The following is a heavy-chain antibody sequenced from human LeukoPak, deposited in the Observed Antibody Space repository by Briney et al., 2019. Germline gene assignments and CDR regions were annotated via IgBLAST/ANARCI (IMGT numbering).Heavy chain of an antibody. CDR3: AKFSYGDYVA. D-gene: IGHD4-17*01. CDR1: GFFFSEHG. Sequence: GGSLRLSCAASGFFFSEHGMHWVRQAPGKGQEWVAFIRHDETKNYADSVKGRFTISRDNSKNTLSLQMNSLRADDSAVYFCAKFSYGDYVAWGQGTLVTVSS. CDR2: IRHDETKN. J-gene: IGHJ5*02. V-gene: IGHV3-30*02.